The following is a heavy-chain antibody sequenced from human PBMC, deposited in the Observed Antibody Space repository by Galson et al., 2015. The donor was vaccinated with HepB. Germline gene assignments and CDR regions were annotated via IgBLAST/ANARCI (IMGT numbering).Heavy chain of an antibody. Sequence: SVMVSCKASGGTFSSYAISWVRQAPGQGLEWMGGINPMSDTSDYAQKFRGRVTFTADESTTTAYMDLSSLTSDDTAMYYCARWNCSSTGCYWFDPWGQGTLVTVSS. J-gene: IGHJ5*02. CDR2: INPMSDTS. V-gene: IGHV1-69*13. CDR1: GGTFSSYA. D-gene: IGHD2-2*01. CDR3: ARWNCSSTGCYWFDP.